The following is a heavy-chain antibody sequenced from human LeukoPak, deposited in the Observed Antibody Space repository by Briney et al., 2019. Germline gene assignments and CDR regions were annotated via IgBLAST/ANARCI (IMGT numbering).Heavy chain of an antibody. Sequence: GGSLRLSCAASGFTFSSFWMTWVRQAPGKGLEWVSSISSSSSYIYYADSVKGRFTISRDNAKNSLYLQMNSLRAEDTAVYYCARERLGYCSGGSCVVGWGQGTLVTVSS. J-gene: IGHJ4*02. CDR3: ARERLGYCSGGSCVVG. CDR1: GFTFSSFW. CDR2: ISSSSSYI. V-gene: IGHV3-21*01. D-gene: IGHD2-15*01.